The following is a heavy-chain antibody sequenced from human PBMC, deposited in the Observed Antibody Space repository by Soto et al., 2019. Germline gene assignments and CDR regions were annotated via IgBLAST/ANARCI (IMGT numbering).Heavy chain of an antibody. CDR3: ARQIYDSDTXSNFTYYFDS. D-gene: IGHD3-22*01. J-gene: IGHJ4*02. Sequence: GASLKISXKGSGYSFAGYWDTWGRQKPGKGLEWMGRIDRSASQTDYSPSFRGHVTISATKSITTVFLQWSSLRASDTAMYYCARQIYDSDTXSNFTYYFDSWGXGTPVTVSS. V-gene: IGHV5-10-1*01. CDR2: IDRSASQT. CDR1: GYSFAGYW.